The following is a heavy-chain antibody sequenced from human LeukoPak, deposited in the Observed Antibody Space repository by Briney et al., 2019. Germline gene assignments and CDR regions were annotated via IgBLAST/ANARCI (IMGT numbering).Heavy chain of an antibody. D-gene: IGHD3-3*02. J-gene: IGHJ4*02. CDR2: ISGSGTTT. V-gene: IGHV3-23*01. Sequence: PGGSLRLSCVASGFTFSTFDMSWVRQPPGKGLEWVATISGSGTTTNYADSVKGRFTVSRDIFRNTLYLQMSSLRAGDTAIYYCAKDQSFSDWGQGTLVTVSS. CDR3: AKDQSFSD. CDR1: GFTFSTFD.